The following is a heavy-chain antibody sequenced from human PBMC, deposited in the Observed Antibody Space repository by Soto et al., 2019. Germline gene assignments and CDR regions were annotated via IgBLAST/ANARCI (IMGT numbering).Heavy chain of an antibody. V-gene: IGHV1-58*01. CDR3: AAAPTGYWYFDL. CDR2: IVVGSGNT. Sequence: SVKVSCKASGFTFTSSAVQWVRQARGQRLEWIGWIVVGSGNTNYAQKFQERVTITRDMSTSTAYMELSSLRSADTAVYYCAAAPTGYWYFDLWGRGTLVTVSS. D-gene: IGHD4-17*01. CDR1: GFTFTSSA. J-gene: IGHJ2*01.